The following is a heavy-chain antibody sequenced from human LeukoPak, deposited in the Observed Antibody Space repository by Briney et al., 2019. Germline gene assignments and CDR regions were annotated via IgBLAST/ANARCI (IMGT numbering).Heavy chain of an antibody. CDR3: ARDESGDNDAFDI. Sequence: GGSLRLSCAASGFTFSSYSMNWVRQAPGKGLEGVAVISYDGSDKYYADTVKGRFPISRDNSKNTLYLQMNSLRVEDTAVYYCARDESGDNDAFDIWGQGTMVTVSS. V-gene: IGHV3-30*03. D-gene: IGHD2-21*01. J-gene: IGHJ3*02. CDR1: GFTFSSYS. CDR2: ISYDGSDK.